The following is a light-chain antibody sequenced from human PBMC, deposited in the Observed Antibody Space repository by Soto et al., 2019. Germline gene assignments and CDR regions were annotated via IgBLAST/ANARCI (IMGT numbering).Light chain of an antibody. CDR2: GAS. Sequence: DIQMTQSPSSVSASVGDRVTITCRASQGVSSWLAWYQQKLGQAPELLIYGASTLESGVPSRFSGSGSGTEFTLTITSLQPEDFATYYCQQANNFPLTFGGGTKVEIK. CDR3: QQANNFPLT. V-gene: IGKV1-12*01. CDR1: QGVSSW. J-gene: IGKJ4*01.